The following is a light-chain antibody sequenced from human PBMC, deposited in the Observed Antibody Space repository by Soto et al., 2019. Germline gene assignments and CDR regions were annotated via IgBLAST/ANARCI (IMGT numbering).Light chain of an antibody. Sequence: QPALIQPPSVSGSPGQSVTISCTRTSSDVGSYDYVSWYQQHPGTVPKPMIYNVNTQPSGVPDRFSGSKSGNTASLTISGLQAEDEADYYCSSYTSSSTLLYVFGTGTKVTVL. J-gene: IGLJ1*01. CDR3: SSYTSSSTLLYV. V-gene: IGLV2-18*02. CDR2: NVN. CDR1: SSDVGSYDY.